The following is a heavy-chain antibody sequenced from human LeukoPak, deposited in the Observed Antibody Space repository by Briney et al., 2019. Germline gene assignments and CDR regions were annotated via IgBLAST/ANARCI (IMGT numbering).Heavy chain of an antibody. Sequence: PGGSLRLSCAASGFTFSSYAMHWVRQAPGKGLEWVAVISYDGSNKYYADSVKGRFTISRDNSKNTLYLQMNSLRAEDTAVYYCARDWRAMNAFDIWGQGTMVTVSS. J-gene: IGHJ3*02. CDR3: ARDWRAMNAFDI. CDR1: GFTFSSYA. D-gene: IGHD5-18*01. CDR2: ISYDGSNK. V-gene: IGHV3-30-3*01.